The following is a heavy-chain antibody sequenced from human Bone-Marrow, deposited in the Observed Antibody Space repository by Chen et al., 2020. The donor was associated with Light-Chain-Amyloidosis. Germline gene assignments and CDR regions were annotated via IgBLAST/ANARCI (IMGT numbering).Heavy chain of an antibody. CDR2: MNPNSGNT. CDR3: ARCNIMVRGALERYFDL. D-gene: IGHD3-10*01. Sequence: QVQLVQSGAEVKKPGASVKVSCKASGYTFTNYDVNWLRQAPGQGPEWMAWMNPNSGNTGYAQKFQGRVTLTRDTSISTAYMELSSLTSEDTAVYYCARCNIMVRGALERYFDLWCRGTLVTVSS. J-gene: IGHJ2*01. CDR1: GYTFTNYD. V-gene: IGHV1-8*01.